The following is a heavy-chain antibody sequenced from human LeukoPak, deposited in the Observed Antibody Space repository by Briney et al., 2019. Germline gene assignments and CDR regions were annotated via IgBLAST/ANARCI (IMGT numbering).Heavy chain of an antibody. CDR2: ISSSGSTI. D-gene: IGHD5-18*01. CDR1: GFTFSDYY. V-gene: IGHV3-11*01. CDR3: AREGDTAMALAY. Sequence: GGSLRLSCAASGFTFSDYYMSWIRQAPGEGLEWGSYISSSGSTIYYADSVKGRFTTSRDNAKNSLYLQMNSLRAEDTAVYYCAREGDTAMALAYWGQGTLVTVSS. J-gene: IGHJ4*02.